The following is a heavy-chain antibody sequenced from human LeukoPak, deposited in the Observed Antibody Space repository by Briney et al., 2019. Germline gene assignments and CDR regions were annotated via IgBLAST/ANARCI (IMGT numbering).Heavy chain of an antibody. V-gene: IGHV1-69*04. D-gene: IGHD2-2*01. CDR2: IIPILGIA. J-gene: IGHJ5*02. Sequence: ASVKVSCKASGGTFSSYAISWVRQAPGQGLEWMGRIIPILGIANYAQKFQGRVTITADKSTSTAYMELSSLRSEDTAVYYCARDSPSKYCSSTSCRPLNWFDPWGQGTLVTVSS. CDR1: GGTFSSYA. CDR3: ARDSPSKYCSSTSCRPLNWFDP.